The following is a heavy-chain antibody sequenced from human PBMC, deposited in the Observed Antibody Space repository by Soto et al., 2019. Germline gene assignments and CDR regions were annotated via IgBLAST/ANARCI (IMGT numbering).Heavy chain of an antibody. CDR3: ACHFTGVLVLGTSPPGGDNFGWDV. Sequence: QVQLVQSGAEVKKPGSSVKVSCKASGGTFSRYTFTWVRQAPGQGLEWMGRIIPIVDIPNYAQKFQGRVTITADKSTSTAYMELSRLTSDDTAVYYCACHFTGVLVLGTSPPGGDNFGWDVWGQGTTVSVS. CDR1: GGTFSRYT. D-gene: IGHD2-8*02. J-gene: IGHJ6*02. V-gene: IGHV1-69*02. CDR2: IIPIVDIP.